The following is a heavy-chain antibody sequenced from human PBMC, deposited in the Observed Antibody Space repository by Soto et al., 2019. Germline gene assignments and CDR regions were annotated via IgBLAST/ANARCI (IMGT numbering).Heavy chain of an antibody. Sequence: GGSLRLSCAASGFTFSSYSMNWVRQAPGKGLEWVSYISSSSSTIYYADSVKGRFTISRDNAKNSLYLQMNSLRDEDTAVYYCARDGVVPAATGGNYYYYYGMDVWGQGTTVTVSS. D-gene: IGHD2-2*01. CDR3: ARDGVVPAATGGNYYYYYGMDV. J-gene: IGHJ6*02. CDR1: GFTFSSYS. V-gene: IGHV3-48*02. CDR2: ISSSSSTI.